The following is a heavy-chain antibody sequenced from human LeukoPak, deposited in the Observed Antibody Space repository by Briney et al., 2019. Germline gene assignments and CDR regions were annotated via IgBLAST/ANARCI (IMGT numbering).Heavy chain of an antibody. J-gene: IGHJ5*02. CDR1: GFTFSSYW. D-gene: IGHD4-17*01. V-gene: IGHV3-7*01. Sequence: PGGSLRLSCEASGFTFSSYWMSWVRQAPGKGLEWVANIKQDGSEKYYVDSVKGRFPISRDNAKNSLYLQMNSLRAEDTAVYYCARDWVTTSYNWFDPWGQGTLVTVSS. CDR3: ARDWVTTSYNWFDP. CDR2: IKQDGSEK.